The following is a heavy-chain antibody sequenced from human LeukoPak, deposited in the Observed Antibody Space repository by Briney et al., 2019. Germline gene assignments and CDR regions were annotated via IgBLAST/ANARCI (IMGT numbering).Heavy chain of an antibody. CDR2: ISGTSSYI. D-gene: IGHD4-11*01. J-gene: IGHJ6*04. Sequence: PGGSLRLSCAASGFTFSSYSMNWVRQAPGKGLEWVSSISGTSSYISYADSVKGRFTVSRDNAKNSLYLQMNSLRAEDTAVYYCARDRAYMTTDPDADVWGKGTTVTVSS. CDR1: GFTFSSYS. V-gene: IGHV3-21*01. CDR3: ARDRAYMTTDPDADV.